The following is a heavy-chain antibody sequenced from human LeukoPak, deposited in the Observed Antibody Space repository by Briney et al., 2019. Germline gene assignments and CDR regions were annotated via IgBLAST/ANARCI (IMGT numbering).Heavy chain of an antibody. J-gene: IGHJ4*02. CDR1: GFTFSSYA. D-gene: IGHD3-9*01. CDR3: AKVHTLYYDISTGYPDY. V-gene: IGHV3-23*01. Sequence: GGSLRLSCAASGFTFSSYAMSWVRQAPGKGLEWVSAISGSGGSTYYADSVKGRFTISRDNSKNTLYLQMNSLRAEDTAVYYCAKVHTLYYDISTGYPDYWGQGTLVTVSS. CDR2: ISGSGGST.